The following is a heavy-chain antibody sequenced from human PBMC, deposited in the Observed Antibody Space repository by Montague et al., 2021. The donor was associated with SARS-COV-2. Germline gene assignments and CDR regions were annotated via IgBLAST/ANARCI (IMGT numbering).Heavy chain of an antibody. CDR2: IFYNGNT. J-gene: IGHJ6*02. CDR3: GGGQAGDV. CDR1: GGPLSPFY. D-gene: IGHD2-15*01. V-gene: IGHV4-59*08. Sequence: SETLSLTCTVYGGPLSPFYWSWLRQPPGKGLEWIGYIFYNGNTRYNPSLKSRLTFSVDTSKNQFSLELRSVTAADAGVYYCGGGQAGDVWGQGTTVTVSS.